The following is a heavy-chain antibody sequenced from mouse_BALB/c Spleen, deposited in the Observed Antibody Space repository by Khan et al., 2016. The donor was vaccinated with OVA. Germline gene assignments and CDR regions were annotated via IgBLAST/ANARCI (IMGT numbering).Heavy chain of an antibody. CDR3: ARTDYYGSSDYFDY. Sequence: VQLKESGPELVKPGASVKVSCKASGYSFTDYNMFWVKQSHGKSLEWIGYIDPYNGGTSYNQKFKGNATLTVDKSSSTAFMHLSSLTSEDSAVFYCARTDYYGSSDYFDYWGQGTTLTVSS. D-gene: IGHD1-1*01. J-gene: IGHJ2*01. CDR2: IDPYNGGT. CDR1: GYSFTDYN. V-gene: IGHV1S135*01.